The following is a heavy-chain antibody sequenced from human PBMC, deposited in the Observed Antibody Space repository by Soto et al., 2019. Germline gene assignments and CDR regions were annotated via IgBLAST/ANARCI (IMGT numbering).Heavy chain of an antibody. J-gene: IGHJ4*02. CDR2: INPNSGGT. CDR1: GYTFTGYY. D-gene: IGHD3-22*01. Sequence: GASVKVSCKASGYTFTGYYMHWVRQAPGQGLEWMGWINPNSGGTNYAQKFQGWVTMTRDTSISTAYMELSRLRSDDTAVYYCARSRPNKYYYDSSGYYQLDYWGQGTLVTVSS. V-gene: IGHV1-2*04. CDR3: ARSRPNKYYYDSSGYYQLDY.